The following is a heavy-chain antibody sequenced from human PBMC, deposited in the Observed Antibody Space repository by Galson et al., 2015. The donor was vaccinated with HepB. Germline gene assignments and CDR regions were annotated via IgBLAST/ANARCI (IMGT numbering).Heavy chain of an antibody. J-gene: IGHJ4*02. V-gene: IGHV1-69*06. CDR1: GDTFSRYA. CDR3: ATVEYSGSQRVFDN. CDR2: IIPAIGTA. Sequence: SVKVSCKASGDTFSRYAISWVRQAPGQGLEWMGGIIPAIGTASYAQKFQGRVMITADKSMSTAYMELSDLRFEDTAVYYCATVEYSGSQRVFDNWGQGTQVTVSS. D-gene: IGHD1-26*01.